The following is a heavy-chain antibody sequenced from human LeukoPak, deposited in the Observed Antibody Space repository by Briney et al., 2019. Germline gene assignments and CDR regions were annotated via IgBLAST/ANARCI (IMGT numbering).Heavy chain of an antibody. V-gene: IGHV3-21*01. CDR1: GFTFRSYW. Sequence: KPGGSLRLSCDTSGFTFRSYWRNWVRKAPGKGLERVLSITSSSSYIYYADSVKGRFTISRDNAKNSLYLQMNSLGAEDTAVYYCARDVTLGNCDYWGQGILVIVSS. CDR2: ITSSSSYI. J-gene: IGHJ4*02. CDR3: ARDVTLGNCDY. D-gene: IGHD3-10*01.